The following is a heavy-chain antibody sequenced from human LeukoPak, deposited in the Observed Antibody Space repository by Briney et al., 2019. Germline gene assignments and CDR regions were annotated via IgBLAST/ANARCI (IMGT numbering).Heavy chain of an antibody. D-gene: IGHD3-10*01. CDR2: ISRGGAYT. CDR3: AKGGGSGSYRNWFDS. V-gene: IGHV3-23*01. Sequence: GGSLRLSCTASGFSFSTYAMTWVRQAPGKGLEWVSTISRGGAYTYYEDAVKGRFTISRDYSKNTLYLQMNSLRAEDTAVYYCAKGGGSGSYRNWFDSWGQGTLVTVSS. CDR1: GFSFSTYA. J-gene: IGHJ5*01.